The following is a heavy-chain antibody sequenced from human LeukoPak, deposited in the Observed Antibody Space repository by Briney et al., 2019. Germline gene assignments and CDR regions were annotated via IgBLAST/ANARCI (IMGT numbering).Heavy chain of an antibody. CDR1: GFTFSSYS. Sequence: GGSLRLSCAASGFTFSSYSMNWVRQAPGKGLEWVSSISSSSSYIYYADSVKGRFTISRDNAKNSLYLQMNSLRAEDTAVYYCARDGGYFDWLLSFGEAANYYYYYGMDVWGQGTTVTVSS. CDR2: ISSSSSYI. V-gene: IGHV3-21*01. D-gene: IGHD3-9*01. J-gene: IGHJ6*02. CDR3: ARDGGYFDWLLSFGEAANYYYYYGMDV.